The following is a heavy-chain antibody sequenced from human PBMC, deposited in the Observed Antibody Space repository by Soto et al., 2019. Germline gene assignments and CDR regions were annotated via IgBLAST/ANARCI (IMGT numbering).Heavy chain of an antibody. CDR3: ARYVNWNRFDY. J-gene: IGHJ4*02. CDR2: IKSKTDGAHT. CDR1: GFTFSNAW. D-gene: IGHD1-20*01. Sequence: GGSLRLSCAASGFTFSNAWMSWVRQPPGKGLEWVGRIKSKTDGAHTTYADSVRGRFIISRDNAKNTLYLQMNSLGTEDTAVYYCARYVNWNRFDYWGQGIQVTVSS. V-gene: IGHV3-74*01.